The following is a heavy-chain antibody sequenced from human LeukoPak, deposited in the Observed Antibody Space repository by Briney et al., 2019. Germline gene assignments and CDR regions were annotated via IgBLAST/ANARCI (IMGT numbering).Heavy chain of an antibody. Sequence: GGSLRLSCAASKFTFSNHAMSWVRQAPGKGLEWVSAISNSGGNTYYADSVKGRFTISRDNSKNTLYLQMNSLRAEDTAVYYCAKDVGATRGYYFDYWGQGTLVTVSS. CDR1: KFTFSNHA. CDR3: AKDVGATRGYYFDY. D-gene: IGHD1-26*01. V-gene: IGHV3-23*01. J-gene: IGHJ4*02. CDR2: ISNSGGNT.